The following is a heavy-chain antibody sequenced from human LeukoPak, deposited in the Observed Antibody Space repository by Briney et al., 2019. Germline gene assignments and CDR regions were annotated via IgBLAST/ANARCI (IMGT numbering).Heavy chain of an antibody. V-gene: IGHV4-59*01. CDR1: GGSITGYH. J-gene: IGHJ4*02. D-gene: IGHD4-23*01. Sequence: PSETLSLTCTVSGGSITGYHWSWIRQPPGKGLEWIGYIYSSEPTNYKPSLKSRVTMSVDTSKNQFSLNLGSVTAADTAVYYCARSWQEVGTFDYWGQGTLVTVSS. CDR2: IYSSEPT. CDR3: ARSWQEVGTFDY.